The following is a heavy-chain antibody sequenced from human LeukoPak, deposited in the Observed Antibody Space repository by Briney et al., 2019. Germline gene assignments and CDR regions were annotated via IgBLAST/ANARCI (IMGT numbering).Heavy chain of an antibody. Sequence: PGGSLRLSCAASGSPFSDHNFHWVRGAPGKGRGGVAFISFEGSKIDYADSVKGRFTISRDNSKNTLYLQMNSLRAEDTAVYYCAKVFSGSYPPKVCFDYWGQGTLVTVSS. D-gene: IGHD1-26*01. CDR1: GSPFSDHN. J-gene: IGHJ4*02. V-gene: IGHV3-33*05. CDR2: ISFEGSKI. CDR3: AKVFSGSYPPKVCFDY.